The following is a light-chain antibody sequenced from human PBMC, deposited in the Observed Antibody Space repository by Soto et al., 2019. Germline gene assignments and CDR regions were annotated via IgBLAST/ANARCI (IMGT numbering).Light chain of an antibody. Sequence: DIVMTQSPDSLAVSLGERATINCKSSQSILYYANNKNSLAWYQQKPGQPPKLLIYWASTRESGVPDRFSGSASGTDFTLTISSLQAEDVAVYYCQHYYSPPWTFGQGTKVDI. J-gene: IGKJ1*01. CDR3: QHYYSPPWT. CDR2: WAS. V-gene: IGKV4-1*01. CDR1: QSILYYANNKNS.